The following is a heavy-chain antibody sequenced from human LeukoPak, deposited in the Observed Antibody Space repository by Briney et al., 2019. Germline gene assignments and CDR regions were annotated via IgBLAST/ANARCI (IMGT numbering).Heavy chain of an antibody. V-gene: IGHV1-2*02. Sequence: ASVKVSCKASGYTFTGYYMHWVRQAPGQGFEWMGWINPNSGGTNYAQKFQGRVTMTRDTSISTAYMELSRLRSDDTAVYYCARGGVVVVVAASGSWFDPWGQGTLVTVSS. CDR2: INPNSGGT. CDR1: GYTFTGYY. J-gene: IGHJ5*02. D-gene: IGHD2-15*01. CDR3: ARGGVVVVVAASGSWFDP.